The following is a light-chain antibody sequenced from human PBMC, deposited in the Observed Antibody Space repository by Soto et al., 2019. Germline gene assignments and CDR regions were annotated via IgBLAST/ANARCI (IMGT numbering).Light chain of an antibody. CDR1: SSNIGSNY. J-gene: IGLJ2*01. Sequence: QSVLTQPPSASGTPGQRVTISCSGSSSNIGSNYVYWYQQVPGTAPRLLMYRASQRPSGVPDRFSGSKSGTSASLAISGLRAEDEADYYCAAWDDTLNGLVFGGGPKLTVL. CDR3: AAWDDTLNGLV. CDR2: RAS. V-gene: IGLV1-47*01.